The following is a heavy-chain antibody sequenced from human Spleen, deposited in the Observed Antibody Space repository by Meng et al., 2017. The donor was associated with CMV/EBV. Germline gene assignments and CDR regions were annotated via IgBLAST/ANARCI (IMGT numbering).Heavy chain of an antibody. CDR1: GFTVSSNY. CDR3: AKGGSGYYHSPIDY. D-gene: IGHD3-22*01. Sequence: GESLKISCAASGFTVSSNYMSWVRQAPGKGLEWVSVIYSGGSTYYADSVKGRFTISRDNSKNSLYLQMNSLRTEDTALYYCAKGGSGYYHSPIDYWGQGTLVTVSS. J-gene: IGHJ4*02. CDR2: IYSGGST. V-gene: IGHV3-53*05.